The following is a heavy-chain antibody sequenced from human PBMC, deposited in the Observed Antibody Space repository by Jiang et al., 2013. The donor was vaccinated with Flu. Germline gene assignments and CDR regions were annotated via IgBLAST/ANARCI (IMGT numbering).Heavy chain of an antibody. CDR1: ISSYY. CDR3: ARVGYCSSTSCYVAGFDY. V-gene: IGHV4-59*01. D-gene: IGHD2-2*01. J-gene: IGHJ4*02. CDR2: IYYSGST. Sequence: ISSYYWSWIRQPPGKGLEWIGYIYYSGSTNYNPSLKSRVTISVDTSKNQFSLKLSSVTAADTAVYYCARVGYCSSTSCYVAGFDYWGQGTLVTVSS.